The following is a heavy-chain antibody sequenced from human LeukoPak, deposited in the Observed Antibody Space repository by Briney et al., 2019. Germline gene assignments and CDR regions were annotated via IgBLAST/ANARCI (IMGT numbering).Heavy chain of an antibody. Sequence: SETLSLTCAVSGGSISSGSYYWSWIRQPAGTGLDWIGRVYTTGSTNYNPSLKSRVTISVDTSKNQFSLKLSSVTAADTAVYYCASITMVRGVPDYWGQGTLVTVSS. J-gene: IGHJ4*02. V-gene: IGHV4-61*02. CDR2: VYTTGST. CDR1: GGSISSGSYY. CDR3: ASITMVRGVPDY. D-gene: IGHD3-10*01.